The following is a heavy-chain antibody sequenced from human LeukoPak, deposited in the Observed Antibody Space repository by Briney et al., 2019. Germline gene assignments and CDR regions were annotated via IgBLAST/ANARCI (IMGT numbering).Heavy chain of an antibody. D-gene: IGHD3-22*01. V-gene: IGHV3-23*01. J-gene: IGHJ5*02. CDR2: INSSGT. CDR3: AREGGPLKYYYDTTTWFDP. Sequence: GGSLRHSCAASGFTFSSYAMTWVRQAPGKGLQWVSAINSSGTYYADSVKGRFTISRDNSKNTLYLQMNSLRAEDTAVYYCAREGGPLKYYYDTTTWFDPWGQGTLVTVSS. CDR1: GFTFSSYA.